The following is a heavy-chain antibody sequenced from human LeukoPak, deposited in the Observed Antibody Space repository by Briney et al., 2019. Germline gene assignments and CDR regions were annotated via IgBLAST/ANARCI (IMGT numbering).Heavy chain of an antibody. CDR3: ANLDFWSGYHLYY. Sequence: PGGSLRLSCAASGFTFSSYWMSWVRQAPGKGLEWVANIKQDGSEKYYVDSVKGRFTISRDNAKNSLYLQMNSLRAEDTAVYYCANLDFWSGYHLYYWGQGAILTVSS. CDR2: IKQDGSEK. V-gene: IGHV3-7*01. J-gene: IGHJ4*02. D-gene: IGHD3-3*01. CDR1: GFTFSSYW.